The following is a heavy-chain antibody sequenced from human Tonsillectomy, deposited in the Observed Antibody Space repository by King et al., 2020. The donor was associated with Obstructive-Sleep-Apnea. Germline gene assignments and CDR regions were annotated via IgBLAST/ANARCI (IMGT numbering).Heavy chain of an antibody. J-gene: IGHJ4*02. D-gene: IGHD4-17*01. Sequence: VQLVESGGGLVQPGGSLRLSCAASGFTFSSYSMNWVRQAPGKGLEWVSYISSSSRTISYGDSVKGRFTISRDNAENSLYLQMNSLRAEDTAVYYCARGSYGDYVGGFDYWGQGTLVTVSS. V-gene: IGHV3-48*04. CDR2: ISSSSRTI. CDR1: GFTFSSYS. CDR3: ARGSYGDYVGGFDY.